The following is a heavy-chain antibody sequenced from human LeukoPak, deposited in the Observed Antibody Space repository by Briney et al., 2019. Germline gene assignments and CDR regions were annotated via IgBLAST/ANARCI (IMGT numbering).Heavy chain of an antibody. CDR2: IYTSGTT. V-gene: IGHV4-61*02. CDR1: GGSISSGAYY. Sequence: PSETLSLTCTVSGGSISSGAYYWSWIRQPAGKGLEWIGRIYTSGTTNYNPSLKSRVTISVDTSKNQFSLKLSSVTAADTAVYYCARGPYTAMEHTNWFDPWGQGTLVTVSS. D-gene: IGHD5-18*01. CDR3: ARGPYTAMEHTNWFDP. J-gene: IGHJ5*02.